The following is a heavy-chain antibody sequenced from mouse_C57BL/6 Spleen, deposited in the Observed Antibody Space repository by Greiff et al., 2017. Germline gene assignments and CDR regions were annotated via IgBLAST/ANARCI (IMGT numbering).Heavy chain of an antibody. V-gene: IGHV1-15*01. CDR2: IDPETGGT. CDR3: TRPLYYYGSRPYYFDY. D-gene: IGHD1-1*01. CDR1: GYTFTDYE. J-gene: IGHJ2*01. Sequence: QVQLKESGAELVRPGASVTLSCKASGYTFTDYEMHWVKQTPVHGLEWIGAIDPETGGTAYNQKFKGKAILTADKSSSTAYMELRSLTSEDSAVXYCTRPLYYYGSRPYYFDYWGQGTTLTVSS.